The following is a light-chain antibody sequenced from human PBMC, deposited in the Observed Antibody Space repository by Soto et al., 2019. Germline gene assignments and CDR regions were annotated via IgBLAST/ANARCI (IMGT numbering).Light chain of an antibody. Sequence: EIVMTQSPATLSVSPGERVTLSCRASQSVSRFLAWYQQRPGQAPRLLIYDTSTRATGVPARFSGSGSGTEFSLTISSLQSEDFAVYYCLQRSDWRTFGRGTKVEIK. CDR1: QSVSRF. CDR2: DTS. J-gene: IGKJ1*01. V-gene: IGKV3-15*01. CDR3: LQRSDWRT.